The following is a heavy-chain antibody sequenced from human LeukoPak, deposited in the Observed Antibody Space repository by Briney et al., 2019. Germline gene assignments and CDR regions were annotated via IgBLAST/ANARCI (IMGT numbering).Heavy chain of an antibody. Sequence: TGGSLRLSCAASGFTFSSYAMHWVRRAPGKGLEWVAVISYDGPNKNYADSVRGRFTISRDNSKSILSLQMNSLRAEDTAIYYCATYRQVLLPFESWGQGTLVTVSS. V-gene: IGHV3-30*04. D-gene: IGHD5-18*01. J-gene: IGHJ4*02. CDR1: GFTFSSYA. CDR3: ATYRQVLLPFES. CDR2: ISYDGPNK.